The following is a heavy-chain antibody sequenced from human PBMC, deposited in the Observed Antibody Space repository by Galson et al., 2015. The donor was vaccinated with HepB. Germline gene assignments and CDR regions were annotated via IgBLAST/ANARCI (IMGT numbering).Heavy chain of an antibody. D-gene: IGHD3-22*01. CDR2: IYSGGNT. Sequence: SLRLSCAVSGFTVSNNYMTWVRQAPGKGLEWVSVIYSGGNTDHADSVKGRFTISRDNSKNILYLQMDSLRAEDTAVYYCATDGDQNYYNSHGPLWGQGTLVTVSS. CDR1: GFTVSNNY. V-gene: IGHV3-53*01. CDR3: ATDGDQNYYNSHGPL. J-gene: IGHJ4*02.